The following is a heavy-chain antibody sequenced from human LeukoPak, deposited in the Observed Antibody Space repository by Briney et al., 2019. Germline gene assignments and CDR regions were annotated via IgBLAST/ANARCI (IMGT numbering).Heavy chain of an antibody. J-gene: IGHJ4*02. Sequence: PGGSLRLSCAASGFTFSSYAMHWVRQAPGKGLEWVAVISYDGSNKYYADSVKGRFTISRDNSKNTLYLQMNSLRAEDTAVYYCAKDLDVLAVAGHLDYWGQGTLVTVSS. CDR1: GFTFSSYA. CDR3: AKDLDVLAVAGHLDY. CDR2: ISYDGSNK. D-gene: IGHD6-19*01. V-gene: IGHV3-30-3*01.